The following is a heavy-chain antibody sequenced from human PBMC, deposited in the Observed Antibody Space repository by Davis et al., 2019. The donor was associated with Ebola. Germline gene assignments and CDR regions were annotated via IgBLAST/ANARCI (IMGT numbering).Heavy chain of an antibody. CDR2: INAGNGNT. CDR3: ARAGFHYDRSGYYYLYYYYGMDV. V-gene: IGHV1-3*01. J-gene: IGHJ6*04. D-gene: IGHD3-22*01. CDR1: GYTFTSYG. Sequence: ASVKVSCKASGYTFTSYGISWVRQAPGQRLEWMGWINAGNGNTKYSQKFQGRVTITRNTSASTAYMELSSLRSEDTAVYYCARAGFHYDRSGYYYLYYYYGMDVWGKGTTVTVSS.